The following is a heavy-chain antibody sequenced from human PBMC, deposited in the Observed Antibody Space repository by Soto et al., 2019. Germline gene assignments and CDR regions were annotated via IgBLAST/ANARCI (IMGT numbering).Heavy chain of an antibody. CDR3: ARDGAIAARAGLDY. D-gene: IGHD6-6*01. Sequence: ESGGGVVQPGRSLRLSCAASGFTFSSYAMHWVRQAPGKGLEWVAVISYDGSNKYYADSVKGRFTISRDNSKNTLYLQMNSLRAEDTAVYYCARDGAIAARAGLDYWGQGTLVTVSS. CDR1: GFTFSSYA. CDR2: ISYDGSNK. J-gene: IGHJ4*02. V-gene: IGHV3-30-3*01.